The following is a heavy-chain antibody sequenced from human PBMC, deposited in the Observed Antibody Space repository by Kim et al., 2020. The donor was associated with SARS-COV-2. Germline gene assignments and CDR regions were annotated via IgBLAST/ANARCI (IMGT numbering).Heavy chain of an antibody. Sequence: ASVKVSCKASGYTFTSYAMNWVRQAPGQGLEWMGWINTNTWNPTYAQGFTGRFVFSLDTSVSTAYLQISSLKAEDTAVYYCARDLVVAATFTFYYYGMGVWGQGTTVNVSS. CDR1: GYTFTSYA. V-gene: IGHV7-4-1*02. J-gene: IGHJ6*02. D-gene: IGHD2-15*01. CDR2: INTNTWNP. CDR3: ARDLVVAATFTFYYYGMGV.